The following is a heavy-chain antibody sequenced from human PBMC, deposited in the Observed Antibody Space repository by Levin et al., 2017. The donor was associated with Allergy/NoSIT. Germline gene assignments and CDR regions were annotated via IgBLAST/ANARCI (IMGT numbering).Heavy chain of an antibody. CDR1: GFTFSSYS. CDR3: ARDRPSSGWYTFDY. V-gene: IGHV3-21*01. D-gene: IGHD6-19*01. J-gene: IGHJ4*02. Sequence: GGSLRLSCAASGFTFSSYSMNWVRQAPGKGLEWVSSISSSSSYIYYADSVKGRFTISRDNAKNSLYLQMNSLRAEDTAVYYCARDRPSSGWYTFDYWGQGTLVTVSS. CDR2: ISSSSSYI.